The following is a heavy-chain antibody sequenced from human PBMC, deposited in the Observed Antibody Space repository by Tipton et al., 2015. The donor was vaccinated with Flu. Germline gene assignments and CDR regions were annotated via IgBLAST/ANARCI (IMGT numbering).Heavy chain of an antibody. Sequence: TLSLTCTVSGGSISGYYWSWIRQPPGQGLEWIGCVYYSGPTSYTYSLKSRVTISVDTSNNKFSLKLSSATAADTAIYYYARQSARYGYFSRLDYWGQGTLVTVSP. V-gene: IGHV4-59*08. CDR3: ARQSARYGYFSRLDY. D-gene: IGHD5-18*01. J-gene: IGHJ4*02. CDR2: VYYSGPT. CDR1: GGSISGYY.